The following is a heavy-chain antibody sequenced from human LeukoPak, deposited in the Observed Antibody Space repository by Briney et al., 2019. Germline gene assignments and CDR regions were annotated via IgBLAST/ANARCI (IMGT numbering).Heavy chain of an antibody. D-gene: IGHD3-10*01. CDR2: ITSDGGRT. CDR3: ARSRGLDLHYYYSIDV. J-gene: IGHJ6*03. V-gene: IGHV3-64*01. Sequence: PGGSLRLSCAAYGFTFSSYALHWVRQAPGKGLEYVSAITSDGGRTYYANSVKGRFTISRDNSKNTLYLQMGSLRAEDMAVYYCARSRGLDLHYYYSIDVWGTGTTVTVSS. CDR1: GFTFSSYA.